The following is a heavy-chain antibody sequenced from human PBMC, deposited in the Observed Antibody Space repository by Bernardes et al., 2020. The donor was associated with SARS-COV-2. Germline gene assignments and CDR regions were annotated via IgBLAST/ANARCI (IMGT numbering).Heavy chain of an antibody. CDR2: ISYDESER. J-gene: IGHJ4*02. V-gene: IGHV3-30*18. D-gene: IGHD3-22*01. Sequence: GGSLRLSCAASGFSLSNYGMHWVRQAPGKGLEWVAVISYDESERFYADSVRGRFTISRDTSKNTMYLQMNSLGDEDTAVYYCVKDLFSQIYYYQRSGPFDHWGQGTLVTVSS. CDR3: VKDLFSQIYYYQRSGPFDH. CDR1: GFSLSNYG.